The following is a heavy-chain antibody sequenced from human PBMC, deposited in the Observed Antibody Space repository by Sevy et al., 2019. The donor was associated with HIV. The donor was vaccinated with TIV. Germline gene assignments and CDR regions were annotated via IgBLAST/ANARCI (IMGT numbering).Heavy chain of an antibody. CDR1: GDSITSLY. D-gene: IGHD1-26*01. CDR2: IYYNGHI. CDR3: AGENAWGRGYS. V-gene: IGHV4-59*08. Sequence: SETLSLTCTVSGDSITSLYWNWIRQPPGKVLEWIANIYYNGHINYSPSLKSRVTLSLDTSKNQFSLRLSSVTAADTAMYYCAGENAWGRGYSWGQGTLVTVSS. J-gene: IGHJ4*02.